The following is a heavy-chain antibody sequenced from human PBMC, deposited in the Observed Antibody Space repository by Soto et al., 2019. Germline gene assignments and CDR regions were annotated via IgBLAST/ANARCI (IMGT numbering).Heavy chain of an antibody. J-gene: IGHJ4*02. V-gene: IGHV4-39*01. CDR3: ARHEYYYDSSGYYSYCFDS. D-gene: IGHD3-22*01. CDR1: GGPTSSSSYY. CDR2: IYYTGST. Sequence: PSETLSLTCTVSGGPTSSSSYYWGWIRQPPGKGLEWIGSIYYTGSTYYNPSLKSRVTISLDTFKNQISLKLSSVTAADTAVFYCARHEYYYDSSGYYSYCFDSWGQGTLVTVSS.